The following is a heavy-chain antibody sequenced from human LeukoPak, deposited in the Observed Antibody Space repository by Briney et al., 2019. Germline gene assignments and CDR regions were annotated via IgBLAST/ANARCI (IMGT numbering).Heavy chain of an antibody. CDR3: ARHSPPYYYDSSGYSGFDY. CDR2: IYYSGST. CDR1: GGSISSYY. D-gene: IGHD3-22*01. V-gene: IGHV4-59*08. J-gene: IGHJ4*02. Sequence: SETMSLTCTVSGGSISSYYWSWIRQPPGKGLEWIGYIYYSGSTNYNPSLKSRVTISVDTSKNQFSLKLSSVTAADTAVYYCARHSPPYYYDSSGYSGFDYWGQGTLVTVSS.